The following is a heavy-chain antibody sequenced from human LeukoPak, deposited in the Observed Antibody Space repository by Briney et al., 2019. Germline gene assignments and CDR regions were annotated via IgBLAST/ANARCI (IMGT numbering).Heavy chain of an antibody. CDR1: GYTFTSYA. J-gene: IGHJ4*02. V-gene: IGHV1-69*13. CDR3: ARDPEHCSSTSCYGDY. D-gene: IGHD2-2*01. CDR2: IIPIFGTA. Sequence: GASVKVSCKASGYTFTSYAMNWVRQAPGQGLEWMGGIIPIFGTANYAQKFQGRVTITADESTSTAYMELSSLRSEDTAVYYCARDPEHCSSTSCYGDYWGQGTLVTVSS.